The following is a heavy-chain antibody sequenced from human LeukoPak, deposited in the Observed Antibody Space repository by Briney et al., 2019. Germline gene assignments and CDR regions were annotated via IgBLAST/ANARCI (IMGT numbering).Heavy chain of an antibody. V-gene: IGHV3-21*01. J-gene: IGHJ4*02. CDR1: GFTFSSYS. CDR2: ISSSSSYI. D-gene: IGHD1-26*01. Sequence: GGSLRLSCAASGFTFSSYSMNWVRQAPGKGLEWVSYISSSSSYIYYADSVKGRFTISRDNAKNSLYLQMNSLRAEDTAVYYCARGIVGAPKGYWGQGTLVTVSS. CDR3: ARGIVGAPKGY.